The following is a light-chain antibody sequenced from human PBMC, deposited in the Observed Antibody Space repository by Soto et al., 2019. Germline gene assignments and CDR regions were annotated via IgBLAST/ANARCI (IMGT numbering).Light chain of an antibody. Sequence: QSALTQPASVSGSPGQSITIPCTGTSSDVGGSNYVSWYQVHPGKAPQLMIYDVAYRPSGVSDRFSGSKSGNTASLTISGLQAEDEADYYCSSFTSISQRVFGTGTKLTVL. CDR1: SSDVGGSNY. CDR2: DVA. V-gene: IGLV2-14*03. J-gene: IGLJ1*01. CDR3: SSFTSISQRV.